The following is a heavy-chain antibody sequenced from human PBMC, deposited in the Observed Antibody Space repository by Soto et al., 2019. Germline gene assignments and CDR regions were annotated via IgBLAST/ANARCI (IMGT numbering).Heavy chain of an antibody. Sequence: PSDTLSLTCTVSGGSISSGGYYWSWIRQHPGKGLEWIGYIYYSGSTYYNPSLKSRVTISVDTSKNQFSLKLSSVTAADTAVYYCARAGVVPAAEIDYWGQGTLVTVSS. CDR2: IYYSGST. D-gene: IGHD2-2*01. V-gene: IGHV4-31*03. CDR1: GGSISSGGYY. J-gene: IGHJ4*02. CDR3: ARAGVVPAAEIDY.